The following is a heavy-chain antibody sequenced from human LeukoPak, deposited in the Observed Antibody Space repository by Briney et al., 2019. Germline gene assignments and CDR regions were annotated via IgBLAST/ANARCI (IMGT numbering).Heavy chain of an antibody. J-gene: IGHJ4*01. CDR1: GFTFSSYG. Sequence: PGRSLRLSCAASGFTFSSYGMHWVRQAPGKGLEWVSYISSSSSTIYYADSVKGRFTISRDNAKNSLYLQMNSLRAEDTAVYYCAEGRRGYWGQGTLVTVSS. D-gene: IGHD3-10*01. CDR2: ISSSSSTI. CDR3: AEGRRGY. V-gene: IGHV3-48*01.